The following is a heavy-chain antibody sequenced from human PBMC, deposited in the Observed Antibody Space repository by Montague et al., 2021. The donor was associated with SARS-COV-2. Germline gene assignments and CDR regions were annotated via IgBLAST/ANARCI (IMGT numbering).Heavy chain of an antibody. V-gene: IGHV4-59*11. D-gene: IGHD5-24*01. Sequence: SETLSLTCTVSGGVISSHYWGWIRQPPGKGLEWIGYIYYSGSTNYNPSLKSRVTISVDTSKNQFSLKLSSVTAADTAVYYCARVFPRWLQFDPYFDYWGQGTLVTVSS. J-gene: IGHJ4*02. CDR3: ARVFPRWLQFDPYFDY. CDR1: GGVISSHY. CDR2: IYYSGST.